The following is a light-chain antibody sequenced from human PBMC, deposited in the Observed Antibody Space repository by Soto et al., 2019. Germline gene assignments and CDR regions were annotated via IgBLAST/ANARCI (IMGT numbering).Light chain of an antibody. CDR1: QGIRND. J-gene: IGKJ1*01. V-gene: IGKV1-6*01. Sequence: AIQMTQSPSSLSASVGDRVTITCRASQGIRNDLGWFQQKPGKAPKLLIYAASILQSGVPSRFIGSGSGTYFTLTISSLQPEDFATYFCLQDYNYPWTFGQGTKVEIK. CDR3: LQDYNYPWT. CDR2: AAS.